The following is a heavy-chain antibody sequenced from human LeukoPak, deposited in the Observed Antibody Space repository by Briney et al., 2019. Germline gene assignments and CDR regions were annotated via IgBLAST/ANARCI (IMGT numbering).Heavy chain of an antibody. CDR2: IYQSGSI. D-gene: IGHD6-13*01. J-gene: IGHJ5*02. CDR3: ARHVSSSSDWFDP. V-gene: IGHV4-38-2*01. CDR1: GGSFSGYY. Sequence: SETLSLTCAVYGGSFSGYYWGWIRQPPGKGLEWIGSIYQSGSIYYNPSLKSRVTISVDTSKNQFSLKLSSVTAADTAVYYCARHVSSSSDWFDPWGQGTLVTVSS.